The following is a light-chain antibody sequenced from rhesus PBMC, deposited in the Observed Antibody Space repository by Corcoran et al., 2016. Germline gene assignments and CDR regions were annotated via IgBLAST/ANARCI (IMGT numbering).Light chain of an antibody. CDR2: DAS. CDR3: QQYSDWPPLT. J-gene: IGKJ4*01. Sequence: EIVLTQSPGTLSLSPGERATLSCRASQSASSSLAWYQQKPGQTPRLHIFDASSRATGIPDRFSGSGSGTDFTLTISSLEPEDVGVYYCQQYSDWPPLTFGGGTKVELK. V-gene: IGKV3-35*01. CDR1: QSASSS.